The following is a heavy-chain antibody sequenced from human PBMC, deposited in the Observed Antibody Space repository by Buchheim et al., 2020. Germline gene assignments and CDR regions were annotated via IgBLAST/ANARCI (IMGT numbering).Heavy chain of an antibody. Sequence: EVQLVESGGGLVQPGGSLRLSCAASGFTFNNYEMNWVRQAPGKGLEWVSYISLSGSIIYYADSVKGRFTISRDNAKNTLYLQMNSLRAEDTAVYYCATAWIQLWFLDYWGQGTL. J-gene: IGHJ4*02. CDR2: ISLSGSII. D-gene: IGHD5-18*01. V-gene: IGHV3-48*03. CDR3: ATAWIQLWFLDY. CDR1: GFTFNNYE.